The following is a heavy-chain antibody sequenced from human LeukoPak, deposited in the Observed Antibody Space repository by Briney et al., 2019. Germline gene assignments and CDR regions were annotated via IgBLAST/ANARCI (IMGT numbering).Heavy chain of an antibody. CDR2: INHSGST. Sequence: SETLSLTCAVYGGSFSGYYWSWIRQPPGKGLEWIGEINHSGSTNYNPSLKSRVTISVDTSKNQFSLKLSPVTAADTAVYYCARGRGAAHYWGQGTLVTVSS. D-gene: IGHD6-13*01. CDR1: GGSFSGYY. CDR3: ARGRGAAHY. V-gene: IGHV4-34*01. J-gene: IGHJ4*02.